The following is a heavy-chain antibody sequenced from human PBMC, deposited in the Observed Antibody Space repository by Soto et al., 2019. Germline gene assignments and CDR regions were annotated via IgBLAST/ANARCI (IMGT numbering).Heavy chain of an antibody. CDR1: GDSFNDYY. J-gene: IGHJ6*03. CDR3: ARESGVAPATLDYYYFYMDV. CDR2: INPNGGVT. V-gene: IGHV1-2*04. Sequence: QVQLVQSGAEVRKPGASVTVSCRSSGDSFNDYYIHWVRQAPGQGFEWMGWINPNGGVTKYAQKFQGWVSMTRDTSIRTVYMQLSRLRSDDTAVYYCARESGVAPATLDYYYFYMDVWGTGTTVTVSS. D-gene: IGHD5-12*01.